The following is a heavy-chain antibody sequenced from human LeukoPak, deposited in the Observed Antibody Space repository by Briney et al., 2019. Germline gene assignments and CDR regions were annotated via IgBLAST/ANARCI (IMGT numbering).Heavy chain of an antibody. CDR1: GFTFSSYA. J-gene: IGHJ5*02. Sequence: GRSLRLSCAASGFTFSSYAMHWVRQAPGKGLEWVSSISSSSTYIYYADSVKGRFTISRDNAKNSLYLQMDSLRAEDTAVYYCAKCRIVGYPGAWFDPWGQGTLVTVSS. CDR2: ISSSSTYI. CDR3: AKCRIVGYPGAWFDP. V-gene: IGHV3-21*04. D-gene: IGHD1-26*01.